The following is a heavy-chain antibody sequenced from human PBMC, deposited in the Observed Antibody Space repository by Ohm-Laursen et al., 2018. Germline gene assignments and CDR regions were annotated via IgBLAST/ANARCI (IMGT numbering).Heavy chain of an antibody. CDR3: ARDSSRRAREGGMDV. CDR2: ISETSSHI. Sequence: SLRLSCAASGFTLSSYDMNWVRQAPGKGLEWISYISETSSHIYDADSMRGRFTVARDNAKNLLYLQLNSLRAEDTAVYYCARDSSRRAREGGMDVWGQGTMVTVSS. D-gene: IGHD6-6*01. CDR1: GFTLSSYD. J-gene: IGHJ6*02. V-gene: IGHV3-21*01.